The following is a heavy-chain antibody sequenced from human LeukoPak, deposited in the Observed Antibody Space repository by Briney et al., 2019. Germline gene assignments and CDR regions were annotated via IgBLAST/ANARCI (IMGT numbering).Heavy chain of an antibody. J-gene: IGHJ4*02. CDR3: AREGGYDILTGYQDY. CDR2: INPNNGDT. V-gene: IGHV1-2*02. CDR1: GYIFTTYF. Sequence: VASVKVSCKASGYIFTTYFIHWVRQAPGQGLEWMGWINPNNGDTNYVRKFQGRVTMTRDTSISTAYMELTRLRSDDTAVYYCAREGGYDILTGYQDYWGQGTLVTVSP. D-gene: IGHD3-9*01.